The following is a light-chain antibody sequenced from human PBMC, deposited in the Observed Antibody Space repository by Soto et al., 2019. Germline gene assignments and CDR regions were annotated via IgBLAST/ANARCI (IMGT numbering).Light chain of an antibody. Sequence: DIQLTQSPSFLSASVGDRVTITCRASQGISSYLAWYQQKPGKAPKLLIYAASILQSGVPSRFSGSGSGTEFTLTLGSLQPEDFATYYCQQLNSYPCLTFGGGTKVEIK. CDR1: QGISSY. J-gene: IGKJ4*01. CDR3: QQLNSYPCLT. V-gene: IGKV1-9*01. CDR2: AAS.